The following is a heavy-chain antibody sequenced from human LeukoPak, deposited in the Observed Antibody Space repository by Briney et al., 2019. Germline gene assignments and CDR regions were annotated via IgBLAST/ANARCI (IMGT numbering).Heavy chain of an antibody. CDR3: ARRPSLLRTRAYYYYMDV. CDR2: INHSGST. Sequence: SETLSLTCAVYGGSFSGYYWSWTRQPPGKGLEWIGEINHSGSTNYNPSLKSRVTISVDTSKNQFSLKLSSVTAADTAVYYCARRPSLLRTRAYYYYMDVWGKGTTVTVSS. CDR1: GGSFSGYY. D-gene: IGHD1-26*01. J-gene: IGHJ6*03. V-gene: IGHV4-34*01.